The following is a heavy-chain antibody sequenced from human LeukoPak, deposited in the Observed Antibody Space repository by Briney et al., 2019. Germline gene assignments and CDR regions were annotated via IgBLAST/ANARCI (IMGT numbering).Heavy chain of an antibody. Sequence: GGSLRLSCPASGFTFSSYAMSWVRQAPGKGLEWVSAISGSGGSTYYADSVKGRFTISRDNSKNTLYLQMNSLRAEDTAVYYCAKALWSEYYYYYMDVWGKGTTVTVSS. V-gene: IGHV3-23*01. CDR2: ISGSGGST. CDR1: GFTFSSYA. D-gene: IGHD3-10*01. J-gene: IGHJ6*03. CDR3: AKALWSEYYYYYMDV.